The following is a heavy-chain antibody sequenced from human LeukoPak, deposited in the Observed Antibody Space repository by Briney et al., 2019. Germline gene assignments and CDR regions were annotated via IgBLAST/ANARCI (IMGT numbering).Heavy chain of an antibody. CDR2: IGGGGADK. J-gene: IGHJ3*02. CDR3: ARRCGDCLCASDI. CDR1: GFTFSTYA. V-gene: IGHV3-23*01. D-gene: IGHD2-21*02. Sequence: PGGSLRLSCVASGFTFSTYAMTWVRQAPGKGLEWVSSIGGGGADKYYADSVEGRFTISRDNSKNTLSLQMNSLRAEDTAIYYCARRCGDCLCASDIWGQGTMVTVSS.